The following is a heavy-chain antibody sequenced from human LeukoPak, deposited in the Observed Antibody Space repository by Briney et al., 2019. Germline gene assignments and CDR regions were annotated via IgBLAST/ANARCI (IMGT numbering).Heavy chain of an antibody. J-gene: IGHJ4*02. CDR3: ARSQQLVRGFFDY. CDR1: GGSISSNY. Sequence: SETLSLTCTVSGGSISSNYWSWIRQPVGKGLEWIGRIYIRGSTNYNPSLKSRLTVSADTSKNQFSLKLSSVTAADTAVYYCARSQQLVRGFFDYWGQGTLVTVSS. CDR2: IYIRGST. D-gene: IGHD6-13*01. V-gene: IGHV4-4*07.